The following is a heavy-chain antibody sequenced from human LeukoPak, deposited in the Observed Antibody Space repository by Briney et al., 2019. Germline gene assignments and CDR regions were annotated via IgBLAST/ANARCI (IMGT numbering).Heavy chain of an antibody. D-gene: IGHD6-19*01. CDR3: ARDPSNTSGWSPYFDY. CDR2: ISAYNGDT. CDR1: GYTFNKHG. J-gene: IGHJ4*02. V-gene: IGHV1-18*04. Sequence: ASVKVSCKASGYTFNKHGITWVRQAPGQRLEWMGWISAYNGDTKYGQKLQGRVTLITDTSASTAYMELRSLRSDDTAVYYCARDPSNTSGWSPYFDYWGQGALVTVSS.